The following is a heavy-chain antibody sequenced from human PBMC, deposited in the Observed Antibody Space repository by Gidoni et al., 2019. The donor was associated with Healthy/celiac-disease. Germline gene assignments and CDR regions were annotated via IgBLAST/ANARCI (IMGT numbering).Heavy chain of an antibody. V-gene: IGHV1-8*01. J-gene: IGHJ4*02. D-gene: IGHD2-2*01. CDR3: ARGREVYCSSTSCHFDY. CDR2: MNPNSGNT. Sequence: QVQLVQSGAEVKKPGASVKVSCKASGYTFTSYDINWVRQATGQGLEWMGWMNPNSGNTGYAQKFQGRVTMTRNTSISTAYMELSSLRSEDTAVYYCARGREVYCSSTSCHFDYWGQGTLVTVSS. CDR1: GYTFTSYD.